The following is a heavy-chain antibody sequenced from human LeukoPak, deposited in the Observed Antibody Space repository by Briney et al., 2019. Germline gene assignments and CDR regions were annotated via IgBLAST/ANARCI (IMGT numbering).Heavy chain of an antibody. D-gene: IGHD1-26*01. CDR1: GFTFSTYW. V-gene: IGHV3-7*01. Sequence: GGSLRFSCAASGFTFSTYWMSWVRQAPGKGLEYVANINQDGSEKYYVDSVKGRFTVSRDNAKNSLYLQMNSLRAEDTAVYYCARDPRSGSYFDYWGQGTLVTVFS. CDR3: ARDPRSGSYFDY. CDR2: INQDGSEK. J-gene: IGHJ4*02.